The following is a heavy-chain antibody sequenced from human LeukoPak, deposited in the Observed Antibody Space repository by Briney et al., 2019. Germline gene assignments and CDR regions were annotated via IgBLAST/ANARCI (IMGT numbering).Heavy chain of an antibody. CDR2: TSGGGGST. Sequence: GGSLRLSCAASGFTFSSYAVSWVRQAPGKGLEWVSNTSGGGGSTYSADSVKGRFTISRDNSKNTLYLQMNSLRAEDTALYYCAKDRSCTNDICHGDFDYWGQGTLVTVSS. CDR3: AKDRSCTNDICHGDFDY. CDR1: GFTFSSYA. D-gene: IGHD2-8*01. V-gene: IGHV3-23*01. J-gene: IGHJ4*02.